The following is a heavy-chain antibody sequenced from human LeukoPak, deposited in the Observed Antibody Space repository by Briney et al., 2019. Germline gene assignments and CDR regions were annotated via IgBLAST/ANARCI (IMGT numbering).Heavy chain of an antibody. V-gene: IGHV3-21*01. CDR2: ISSSSYI. CDR3: ARSERITDAFDI. J-gene: IGHJ3*02. Sequence: GGSLRLSCAASGFTFSSYSMNWVRQAPGKGLEWVSSISSSSYIYYADSVKGRFTISRDNAKNSLYLQMNSLRAEDTAVYYCARSERITDAFDIWGQGTMVTVSS. CDR1: GFTFSSYS. D-gene: IGHD3-10*01.